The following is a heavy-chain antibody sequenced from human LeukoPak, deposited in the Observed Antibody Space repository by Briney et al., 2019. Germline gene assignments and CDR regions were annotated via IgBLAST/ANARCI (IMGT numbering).Heavy chain of an antibody. V-gene: IGHV3-7*01. D-gene: IGHD4-17*01. CDR2: INADGSEK. J-gene: IGHJ4*02. CDR1: GFTFSGYW. CDR3: ARDQNGD. Sequence: GGSLRLSCAASGFTFSGYWMTWVRQAPGKGLEWVASINADGSEKYYVDSMKGRFTISRDNVKNSVYLQMNSLRAEDTAVYYCARDQNGDWGQGTLVTVSS.